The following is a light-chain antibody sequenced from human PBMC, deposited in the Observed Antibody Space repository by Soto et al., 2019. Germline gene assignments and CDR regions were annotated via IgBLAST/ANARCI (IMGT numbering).Light chain of an antibody. CDR1: QSVNSGY. CDR3: QQYLASPAWT. CDR2: GTS. Sequence: EIVLTQSPGTLSLSPGERATLSCRASQSVNSGYLAWYQQKHGQAPRLLIYGTSTRAAGIPDRFSGSGSGTDFTLTISRLEPEDFAVYSCQQYLASPAWTFGQGTKVE. J-gene: IGKJ1*01. V-gene: IGKV3-20*01.